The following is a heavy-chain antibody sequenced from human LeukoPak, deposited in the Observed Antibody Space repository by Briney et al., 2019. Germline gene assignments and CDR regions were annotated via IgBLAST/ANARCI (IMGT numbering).Heavy chain of an antibody. Sequence: SVKVSCKASGYTFTGYYMHWVRQAPGQGLEWMGWINPNSGDTHYAQKFQGRVTMTRDTSINTAYMELSRLRSDDTAVYYCARDQAFVYCSGGTCYDDYWGQGSLVTVSS. V-gene: IGHV1-2*02. CDR1: GYTFTGYY. CDR3: ARDQAFVYCSGGTCYDDY. J-gene: IGHJ4*02. D-gene: IGHD2-15*01. CDR2: INPNSGDT.